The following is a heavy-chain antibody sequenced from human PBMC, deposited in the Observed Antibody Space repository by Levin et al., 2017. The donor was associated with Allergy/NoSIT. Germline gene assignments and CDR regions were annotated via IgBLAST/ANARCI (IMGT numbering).Heavy chain of an antibody. D-gene: IGHD3-9*01. CDR1: GGTFGNYA. Sequence: SVKVSCKASGGTFGNYAISWVRQAPGQGLEWMGGIIPILGTPNYAHNFQGRLTISADESTGAAYMELSSLRSEDTAVYYCASEGGDGRHFDWLHSELHNWGQGTLVAVSS. CDR3: ASEGGDGRHFDWLHSELHN. J-gene: IGHJ4*02. CDR2: IIPILGTP. V-gene: IGHV1-69*13.